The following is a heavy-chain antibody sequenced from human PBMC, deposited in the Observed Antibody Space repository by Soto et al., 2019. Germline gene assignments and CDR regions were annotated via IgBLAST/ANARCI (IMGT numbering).Heavy chain of an antibody. CDR2: VIHDGNEK. CDR1: GFTFNTYG. J-gene: IGHJ4*02. D-gene: IGHD5-18*01. Sequence: QVQLVESGGGVVQPGRSLRLSCAASGFTFNTYGMHWVRQAPGKGLEWMAVVIHDGNEKYYVDSVKGRFTISRDNLKNTLYLQMNSLRPEDTALYHCAKDQGGYSYGGIDYWGQGTLVTVSS. V-gene: IGHV3-30*18. CDR3: AKDQGGYSYGGIDY.